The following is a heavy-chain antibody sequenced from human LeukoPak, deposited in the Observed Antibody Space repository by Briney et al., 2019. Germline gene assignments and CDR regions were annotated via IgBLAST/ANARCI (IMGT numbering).Heavy chain of an antibody. D-gene: IGHD2-2*01. CDR2: LNSDGSSI. V-gene: IGHV3-74*01. CDR3: ARDGRYCSSTSCLYYYYGMDV. J-gene: IGHJ6*04. CDR1: GFTFSSSW. Sequence: PGGSLRLSCAASGFTFSSSWMHWVRHVPGKGLVWVSRLNSDGSSINYADSVKGRFTTSRDNSKNTLYLQMDSLRAEDTAVYYCARDGRYCSSTSCLYYYYGMDVWGKGTTVTVSS.